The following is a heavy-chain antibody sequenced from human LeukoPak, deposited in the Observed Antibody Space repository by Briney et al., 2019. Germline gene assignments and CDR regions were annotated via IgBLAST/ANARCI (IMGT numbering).Heavy chain of an antibody. D-gene: IGHD4-11*01. CDR1: GYTFTSYY. CDR3: ARSYSNYGTRGWFDP. CDR2: INPSGGST. J-gene: IGHJ5*02. Sequence: GASVKVSCKASGYTFTSYYMHWVRQAPGQGLEWMGIINPSGGSTSYAQKFQGRVTMTRDTSTSTVYMELSSLRSEDTAVYYCARSYSNYGTRGWFDPWGQGTLVTVSS. V-gene: IGHV1-46*01.